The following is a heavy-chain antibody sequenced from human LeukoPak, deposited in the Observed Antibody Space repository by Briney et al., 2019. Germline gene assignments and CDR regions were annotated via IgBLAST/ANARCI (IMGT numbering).Heavy chain of an antibody. D-gene: IGHD3-16*01. J-gene: IGHJ4*02. Sequence: GGSLRLSCAASGFTVTTLAMTWVRQAPGKGLEWVSGISGSGASTYYADSVKGRFTISRDNSKNTLYLRMNSLRAEDTAVYYCAKLIWGSDIGDYWGRGTLVTVSS. V-gene: IGHV3-23*01. CDR1: GFTVTTLA. CDR3: AKLIWGSDIGDY. CDR2: ISGSGAST.